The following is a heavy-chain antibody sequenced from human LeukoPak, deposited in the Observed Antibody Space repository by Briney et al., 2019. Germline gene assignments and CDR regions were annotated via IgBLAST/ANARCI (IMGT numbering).Heavy chain of an antibody. V-gene: IGHV3-21*01. J-gene: IGHJ6*04. Sequence: GGSLRLSCAASGFTFSSYSMNWVRQAPGKGLECVPSISSSSSYIYYADSVKGRFTISRDNAKNSLYLQMNSLRAEDTAVYYCARQPGYDYYYGMDVWGKGTTVTVSS. CDR3: ARQPGYDYYYGMDV. CDR1: GFTFSSYS. CDR2: ISSSSSYI.